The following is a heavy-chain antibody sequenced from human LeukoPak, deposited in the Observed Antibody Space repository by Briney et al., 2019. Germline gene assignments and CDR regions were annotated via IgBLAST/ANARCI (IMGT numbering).Heavy chain of an antibody. V-gene: IGHV3-9*01. Sequence: GRSLTLSCAASGFTFEDYGMYWVRQAPGQGLEWVSGISWNSGDIDYADSVKGRFTISRDNAKNSLYLEMKSLRVDGTALYFCAKGIPAGPTALDYWGQGILVTVSS. CDR3: AKGIPAGPTALDY. CDR1: GFTFEDYG. J-gene: IGHJ4*02. CDR2: ISWNSGDI. D-gene: IGHD2-2*01.